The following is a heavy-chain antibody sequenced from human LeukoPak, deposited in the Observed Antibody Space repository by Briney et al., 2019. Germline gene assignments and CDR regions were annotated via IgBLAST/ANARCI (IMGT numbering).Heavy chain of an antibody. Sequence: GGSLRLSCTASGFTFSSSWMHWVRQVPGKGLLWVSRMNSDGSVRTYADSVKGRFTISRDNAKNTLYLRMNSLRAEDTAVYYCARPFYTSSRFALWGQGTMVTVSS. CDR2: MNSDGSVR. V-gene: IGHV3-74*01. CDR1: GFTFSSSW. CDR3: ARPFYTSSRFAL. J-gene: IGHJ3*01. D-gene: IGHD6-13*01.